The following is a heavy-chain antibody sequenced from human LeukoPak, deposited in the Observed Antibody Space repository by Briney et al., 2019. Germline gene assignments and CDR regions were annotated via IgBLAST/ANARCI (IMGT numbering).Heavy chain of an antibody. CDR2: IIPIFGTA. Sequence: SVKVSCKASGGTFSSYAISWVRQAPGQGLEWMGGIIPIFGTANYAQKFQGRVTITTDESTSTAYMELSSLRSEDTAVYYCARPRCCAPGFDAFDIWGQGTMVTVSS. CDR3: ARPRCCAPGFDAFDI. CDR1: GGTFSSYA. J-gene: IGHJ3*02. V-gene: IGHV1-69*05. D-gene: IGHD2-15*01.